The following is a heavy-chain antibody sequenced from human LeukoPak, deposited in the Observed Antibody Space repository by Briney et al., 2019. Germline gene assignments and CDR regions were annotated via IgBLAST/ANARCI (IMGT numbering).Heavy chain of an antibody. CDR1: GFTFSNAW. Sequence: GGSLRLSCAASGFTFSNAWMSWVRQAPRKGLEWVSVIYSGGSTYYADSVKGRFTISRDNSKNTLYLQMNSLRAGDTAVYYCARDLTSYYYDSSGYPTDAFDIWGQGTMVTVSS. J-gene: IGHJ3*02. D-gene: IGHD3-22*01. CDR2: IYSGGST. CDR3: ARDLTSYYYDSSGYPTDAFDI. V-gene: IGHV3-53*01.